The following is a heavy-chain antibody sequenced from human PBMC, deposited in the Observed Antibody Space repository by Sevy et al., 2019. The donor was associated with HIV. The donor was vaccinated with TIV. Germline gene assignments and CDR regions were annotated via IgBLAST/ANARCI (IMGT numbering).Heavy chain of an antibody. CDR2: ISWNSGSI. D-gene: IGHD2-8*01. CDR3: AKDKVYCTNGVCYTSYYYYGMDV. Sequence: SLKISCAASGFTFDDYAMHWVRQAPGKGREWVSGISWNSGSIGYADSVKGRFTISRDNAKNSLYLQMNSLRAEETALYYCAKDKVYCTNGVCYTSYYYYGMDVWGQGTTVTVSS. V-gene: IGHV3-9*01. J-gene: IGHJ6*02. CDR1: GFTFDDYA.